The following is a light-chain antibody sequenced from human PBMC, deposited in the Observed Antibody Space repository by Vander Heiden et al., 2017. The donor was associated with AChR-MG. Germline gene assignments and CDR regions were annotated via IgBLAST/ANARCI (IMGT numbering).Light chain of an antibody. V-gene: IGKV3-20*01. J-gene: IGKJ2*01. CDR2: GAS. CDR1: QSVSSSY. CDR3: QQYGSTPPYT. Sequence: IVLTQSPGTLSLSPGARATLSCRASQSVSSSYLAWYQQKPGQAPRLLIYGASSRATGIPDRFSGSGYGTDFTLTISRREPEDFAVYYCQQYGSTPPYTFGQGTKLEIK.